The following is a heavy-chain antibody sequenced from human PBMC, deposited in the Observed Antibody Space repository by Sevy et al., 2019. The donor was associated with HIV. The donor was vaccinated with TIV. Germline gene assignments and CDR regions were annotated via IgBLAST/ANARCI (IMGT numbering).Heavy chain of an antibody. D-gene: IGHD6-13*01. CDR2: ISSSGSTI. V-gene: IGHV3-48*03. CDR3: ARDSLSNSWYGYFDY. CDR1: GFTFSSYE. Sequence: GGSLRLSCAASGFTFSSYEMTWVRQAPGKGLEWVSYISSSGSTIYYADSVKGRFTISRDNAKNSLYLQMNSLRAEDTAVYYCARDSLSNSWYGYFDYWGQGTLVTVSS. J-gene: IGHJ4*02.